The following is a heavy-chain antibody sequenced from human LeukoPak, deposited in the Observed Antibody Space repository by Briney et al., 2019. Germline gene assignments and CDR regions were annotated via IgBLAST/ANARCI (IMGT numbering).Heavy chain of an antibody. CDR1: GFTFSRHA. D-gene: IGHD2-21*02. V-gene: IGHV3-23*01. J-gene: IGHJ4*02. CDR3: GRVSTVTANFDY. CDR2: IDGSGSLT. Sequence: GGSLRLSCGASGFTFSRHAMNWVCQPPGKGLEWVSGIDGSGSLTFYADSVKGRFTISRDNSENRLYLQMNSLRAEDTAVYYCGRVSTVTANFDYWGQGSLVTVSS.